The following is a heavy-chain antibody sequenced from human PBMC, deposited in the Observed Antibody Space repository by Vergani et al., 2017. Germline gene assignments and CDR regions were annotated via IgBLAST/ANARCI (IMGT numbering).Heavy chain of an antibody. CDR3: ASVGALGWDY. CDR2: IYYSGST. D-gene: IGHD7-27*01. J-gene: IGHJ4*02. Sequence: QVQLQESGPGLVKPSETLSLTCTVSGGSISSYYWRWIRQPPGKGLEWIGYIYYSGSTNYNPSLQSRVTISVDTSKNQFYLKLSSVTAAATSVYYCASVGALGWDYWGQGTLVTVSS. V-gene: IGHV4-59*01. CDR1: GGSISSYY.